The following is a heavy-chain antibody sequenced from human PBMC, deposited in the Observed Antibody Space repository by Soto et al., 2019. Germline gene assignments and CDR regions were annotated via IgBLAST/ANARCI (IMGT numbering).Heavy chain of an antibody. J-gene: IGHJ4*02. Sequence: PGGSLRFSCAASGVTFSSYSMNWVRQAPGKGLEWVSYISSSSSTIYYADSVKGRFTISRDNDKNSLYLQMNSLRAEDTAVYYCARVGKQQLYHYWGQGTLVTVSS. V-gene: IGHV3-48*01. CDR2: ISSSSSTI. D-gene: IGHD6-13*01. CDR3: ARVGKQQLYHY. CDR1: GVTFSSYS.